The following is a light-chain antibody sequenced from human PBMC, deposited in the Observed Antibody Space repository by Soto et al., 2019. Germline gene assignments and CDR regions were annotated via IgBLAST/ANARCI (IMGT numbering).Light chain of an antibody. J-gene: IGLJ3*02. CDR3: ALYVVSCTLG. V-gene: IGLV8-61*01. Sequence: QTVVTQEPSFSVSPGGTVILTCGLTSGSVSTSYYPSWYQQSPGLAPRTLIYNTTTRSSGVPDRFSGSILGNKAALTITGAQSDDESDYLCALYVVSCTLGFGGGTKLTVL. CDR1: SGSVSTSYY. CDR2: NTT.